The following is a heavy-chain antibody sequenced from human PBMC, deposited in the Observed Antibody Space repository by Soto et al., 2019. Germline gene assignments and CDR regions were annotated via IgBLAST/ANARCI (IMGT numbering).Heavy chain of an antibody. D-gene: IGHD3-16*01. J-gene: IGHJ4*02. CDR1: GFTFSSYA. CDR2: ISGSGGST. V-gene: IGHV3-23*01. Sequence: GESLKISCAASGFTFSSYAMSWVRQAPGKGLEWVSAISGSGGSTYYADSVKGPFTISGDNSKNTLYLQMNSLRAEDTAVYYCAKGPRDGSFYEYYFDYWGQGTLVTVSS. CDR3: AKGPRDGSFYEYYFDY.